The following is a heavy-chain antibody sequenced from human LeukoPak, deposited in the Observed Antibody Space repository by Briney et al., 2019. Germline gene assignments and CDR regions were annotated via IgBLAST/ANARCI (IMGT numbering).Heavy chain of an antibody. CDR2: IYYSGST. CDR3: ARRKTALAYCGGDCYCQPCFDY. V-gene: IGHV4-34*01. Sequence: SETLSLTCAVYGGSFSGYYWGWIRQPPGKGLEWIGSIYYSGSTYYNPSLKSRVTISVDTSKNQFSLKLSSVTAADTAVYYCARRKTALAYCGGDCYCQPCFDYWGQGTLVTVSS. J-gene: IGHJ4*02. CDR1: GGSFSGYY. D-gene: IGHD2-21*02.